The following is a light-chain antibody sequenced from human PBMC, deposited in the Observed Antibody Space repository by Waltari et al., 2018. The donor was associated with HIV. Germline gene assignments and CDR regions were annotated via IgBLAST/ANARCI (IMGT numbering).Light chain of an antibody. CDR2: KDS. J-gene: IGLJ2*01. V-gene: IGLV3-25*03. CDR1: AVPYQY. Sequence: SYQLTQPPSVSVSPGQTARLTCSVDAVPYQYAYWYQQKAGQAPVLVISKDSERPSGIPERFSGSSSGTTVTLTISGVEAEDEADYNCQSADSSGTDLIFGGGTKLTVL. CDR3: QSADSSGTDLI.